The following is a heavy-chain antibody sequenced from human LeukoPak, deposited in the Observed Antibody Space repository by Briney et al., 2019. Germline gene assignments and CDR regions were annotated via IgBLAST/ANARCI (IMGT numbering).Heavy chain of an antibody. CDR3: ARFSTRFGSGCTGASCYVHY. J-gene: IGHJ4*02. CDR1: GGSISGHY. CDR2: IFSTGAT. V-gene: IGHV4-59*11. D-gene: IGHD2-2*01. Sequence: SETLSLTCTVSGGSISGHYWTWIRLPPGKGLELLGHIFSTGATHYNPSLRGRVTLSIDTSKNQFSLTLTSVNVEDTAVYYCARFSTRFGSGCTGASCYVHYWGQGTQVTVS.